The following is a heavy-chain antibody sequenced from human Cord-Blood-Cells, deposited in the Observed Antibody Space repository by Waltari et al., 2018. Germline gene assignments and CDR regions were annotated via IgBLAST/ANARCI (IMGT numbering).Heavy chain of an antibody. D-gene: IGHD4-17*01. V-gene: IGHV1-2*02. CDR3: AREERMTTVTMTPDY. CDR2: VNPNSGGT. CDR1: GYTFTGYY. Sequence: QVQLVQSGAEVKKPGASVKVSCKASGYTFTGYYMHWVRQAPGQGLEWMGWVNPNSGGTNDAQKFQGRVTMTRDTSISTAYMELSRLRSDDTAVYYCAREERMTTVTMTPDYWGQGTLVTVSS. J-gene: IGHJ4*02.